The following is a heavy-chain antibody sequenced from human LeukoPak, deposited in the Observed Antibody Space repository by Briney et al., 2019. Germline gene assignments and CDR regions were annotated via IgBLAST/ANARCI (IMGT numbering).Heavy chain of an antibody. CDR2: ISGSGGST. J-gene: IGHJ4*02. CDR1: GFTFSSYE. CDR3: AKPYDFWSGSYFDY. Sequence: GGSLRLSCAASGFTFSSYEMNWVRQAPGKGLEWVSAISGSGGSTYYADSVKGRFTISRDNSKNTLYLQMNSLRAEDTAVYYCAKPYDFWSGSYFDYWGQGTLVTVSS. V-gene: IGHV3-23*01. D-gene: IGHD3-3*01.